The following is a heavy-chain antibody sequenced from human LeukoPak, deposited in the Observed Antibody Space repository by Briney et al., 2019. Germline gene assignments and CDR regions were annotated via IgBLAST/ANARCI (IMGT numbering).Heavy chain of an antibody. CDR2: IIPIFGTA. CDR3: ARSHDGYKYYYYYYMDV. V-gene: IGHV1-69*05. CDR1: GGTFSSYA. D-gene: IGHD5-24*01. J-gene: IGHJ6*03. Sequence: GASVKVSCKASGGTFSSYAISWVRQAPGQGLEWMGGIIPIFGTANYAQKFQGRVTMTRNTSISTAYMELSSLRSEDTAVYYCARSHDGYKYYYYYYMDVWGKGTTVTISS.